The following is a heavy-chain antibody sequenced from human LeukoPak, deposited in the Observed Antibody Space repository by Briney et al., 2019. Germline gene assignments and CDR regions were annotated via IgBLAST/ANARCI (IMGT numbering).Heavy chain of an antibody. CDR1: GFSLSTSGVT. V-gene: IGHV2-5*02. J-gene: IGHJ3*02. Sequence: SGPTLVKPTQTLTLTCTFSGFSLSTSGVTVGRIRQPPGKALEWLAPIYWDDDKRYSPSLKSRLTITKDTSKNKVVLTMTNMDPVDTATYYCAHSPHGLPRFFAPAGGFDIWGQGTMVTVSS. CDR3: AHSPHGLPRFFAPAGGFDI. D-gene: IGHD3-3*01. CDR2: IYWDDDK.